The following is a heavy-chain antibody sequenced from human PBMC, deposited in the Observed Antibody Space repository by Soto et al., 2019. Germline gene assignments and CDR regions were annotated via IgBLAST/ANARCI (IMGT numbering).Heavy chain of an antibody. D-gene: IGHD3-22*01. CDR3: TRDYYDSSGYYPKFYY. V-gene: IGHV1-3*05. CDR2: INAGDGNT. Sequence: QVQLVQSGAEEKKPGASVTVSCKASGYTFTYYTVHWVRQAPGQRLEWMGWINAGDGNTKYSPNFQGRVTITKDTSGSTVYMELSSLRAEETAVYFCTRDYYDSSGYYPKFYYWGQGTLVTVSS. CDR1: GYTFTYYT. J-gene: IGHJ4*02.